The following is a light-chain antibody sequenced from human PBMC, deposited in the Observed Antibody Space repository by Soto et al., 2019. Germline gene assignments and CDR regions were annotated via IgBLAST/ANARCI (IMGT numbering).Light chain of an antibody. CDR3: QQSHCIPYT. J-gene: IGKJ2*01. V-gene: IGKV1-39*01. CDR2: AAS. CDR1: QTITGY. Sequence: DIQMTQSPSSLSASVGDRVTITCRASQTITGYFNWYQQRPGKAPKLLIYAASRLQSGVPSRFSGSGSGTAFTLTINSLQPEDIAPYSCQQSHCIPYTFGQGTKLEIK.